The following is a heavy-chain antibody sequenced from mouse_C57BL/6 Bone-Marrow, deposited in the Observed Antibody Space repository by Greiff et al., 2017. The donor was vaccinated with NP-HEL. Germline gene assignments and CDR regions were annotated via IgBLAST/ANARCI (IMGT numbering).Heavy chain of an antibody. J-gene: IGHJ4*01. CDR3: ARGDYYGSSYGAMDY. CDR1: GYAFSSSW. Sequence: VQGVESGPELVKPGASVKISCKASGYAFSSSWMNWVKQRPGKGLEWIGRIYPGDGDTNYNGKFKGKATLTADKSSSTAYMQLSSLTSEDSAVYFCARGDYYGSSYGAMDYWGQGTSVTVSS. CDR2: IYPGDGDT. V-gene: IGHV1-82*01. D-gene: IGHD1-1*01.